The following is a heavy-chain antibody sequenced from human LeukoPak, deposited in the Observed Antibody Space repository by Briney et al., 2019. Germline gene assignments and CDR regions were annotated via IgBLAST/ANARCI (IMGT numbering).Heavy chain of an antibody. CDR3: ARDKPTYYYDSSGYPRPNDAFDI. Sequence: ASVKVSCKASGYTFTSYGISWVRQAPGQGLEWMGWISAYNGNTNYAQKLQGRVTMTTDTSTSTAYMELRSLRSDDTAVYYCARDKPTYYYDSSGYPRPNDAFDIWGQGTVVTVSS. V-gene: IGHV1-18*01. CDR2: ISAYNGNT. J-gene: IGHJ3*02. CDR1: GYTFTSYG. D-gene: IGHD3-22*01.